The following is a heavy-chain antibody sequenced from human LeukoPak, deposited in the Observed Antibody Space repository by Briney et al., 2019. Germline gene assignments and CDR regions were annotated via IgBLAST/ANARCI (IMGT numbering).Heavy chain of an antibody. CDR1: GGSFSGYY. J-gene: IGHJ5*02. D-gene: IGHD3-22*01. CDR3: ASRSGYYDSSGYGRS. CDR2: INHSGST. Sequence: SETLSLTCAVYGGSFSGYYWSWIRQPPGKGLEWIGEINHSGSTNYNPSLKSRVTISVDTSKNQFSLKLSPVTAADTAVYYCASRSGYYDSSGYGRSWGQGTLVTVSS. V-gene: IGHV4-34*01.